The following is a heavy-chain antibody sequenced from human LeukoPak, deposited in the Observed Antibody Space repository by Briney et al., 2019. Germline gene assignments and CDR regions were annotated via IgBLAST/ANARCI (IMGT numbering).Heavy chain of an antibody. Sequence: ASVKVSCKASGYTFTSSYDINWVRQAPGQGLEWMGWMNPYSGITGYPQKFQGRVTMTRDTSISTAYMGLSSLTSEDTAVYFCARENVNRGSSWGYDYFGMDVWGQGTAVTVSS. CDR2: MNPYSGIT. CDR3: ARENVNRGSSWGYDYFGMDV. D-gene: IGHD6-13*01. J-gene: IGHJ6*02. CDR1: GYTFTSSYD. V-gene: IGHV1-8*01.